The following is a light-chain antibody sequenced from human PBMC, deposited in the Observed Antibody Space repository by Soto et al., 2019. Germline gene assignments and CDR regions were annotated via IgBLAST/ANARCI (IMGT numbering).Light chain of an antibody. Sequence: IALTQSPATLSLSPVERATLSSRASQSVSSYLAWYQQKPGQAPRLLIYGASTRATGSPARCSGSGSGTEVTLTISSLQSEDFAVYFCQQYHIWPSWTCGQGTKVDI. CDR3: QQYHIWPSWT. J-gene: IGKJ1*01. V-gene: IGKV3-15*01. CDR2: GAS. CDR1: QSVSSY.